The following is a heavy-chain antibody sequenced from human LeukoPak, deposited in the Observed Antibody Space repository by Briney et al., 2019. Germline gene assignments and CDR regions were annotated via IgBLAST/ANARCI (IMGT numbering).Heavy chain of an antibody. D-gene: IGHD3-22*01. CDR3: ARDHHDSRGYYFVDY. CDR1: GFTFSSNA. J-gene: IGHJ4*02. V-gene: IGHV3-23*01. Sequence: GGSLRLSCAASGFTFSSNAMSWVRQAPGKGLEWVSSIIGSGGSTYNADSVKGRFTISRDNSKNSLYLQMNSLRADDTAVYYCARDHHDSRGYYFVDYWGQGTLVTVSS. CDR2: IIGSGGST.